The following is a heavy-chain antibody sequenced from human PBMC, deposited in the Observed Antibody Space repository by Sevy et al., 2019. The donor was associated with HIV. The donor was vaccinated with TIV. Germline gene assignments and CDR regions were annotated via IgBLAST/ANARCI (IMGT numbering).Heavy chain of an antibody. J-gene: IGHJ4*02. Sequence: SETLSLTCTVSGGSISSGDYYWNWIRQPPGKGLEWIGYIYHSASTFYNPSLQSRAIISEDRSKTQFSLKLNSVTAADTAVYYCARERGYTYLLIDNWGQGTLVTVSS. CDR3: ARERGYTYLLIDN. D-gene: IGHD5-18*01. CDR2: IYHSAST. V-gene: IGHV4-30-4*01. CDR1: GGSISSGDYY.